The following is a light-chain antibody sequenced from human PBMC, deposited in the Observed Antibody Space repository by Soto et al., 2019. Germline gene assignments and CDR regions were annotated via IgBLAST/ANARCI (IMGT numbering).Light chain of an antibody. CDR3: KQSYSTPVT. CDR1: QSISSY. J-gene: IGKJ1*01. V-gene: IGKV1-39*01. CDR2: AAS. Sequence: DVKTTQSASSPLPYVGYRVHITFRASQSISSYLNWYQQKPGKAPKLLIYAASSLQSGVPSRFSGSGSGTDFTLTISSLQTEDFATYYCKQSYSTPVTLGKGPKVDIK.